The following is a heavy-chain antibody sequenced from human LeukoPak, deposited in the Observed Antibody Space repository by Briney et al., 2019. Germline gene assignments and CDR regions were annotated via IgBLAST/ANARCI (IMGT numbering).Heavy chain of an antibody. D-gene: IGHD6-19*01. V-gene: IGHV4-38-2*02. J-gene: IGHJ4*02. CDR1: GYSISSGYY. Sequence: PSETLSLTCTVSGYSISSGYYWGWIRQPPGKGLEWIGSIYHSGSTYYNPSLKSRVTISVDTSKNQFSLKLSSVTAADTAVYYCARDGSSAVAGYWGQGSLVTVSS. CDR2: IYHSGST. CDR3: ARDGSSAVAGY.